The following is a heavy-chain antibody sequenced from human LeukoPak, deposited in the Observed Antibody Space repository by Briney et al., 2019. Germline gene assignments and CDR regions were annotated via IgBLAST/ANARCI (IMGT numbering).Heavy chain of an antibody. CDR1: GFTFTGHT. CDR2: IGGRDDRT. V-gene: IGHV3-23*01. D-gene: IGHD3-3*01. Sequence: SGGSLRLSCAASGFTFTGHTMTWLRQAPGKGLEWVSIIGGRDDRTYYADFVGGRFTISRDNSKNILYLQTDSLRAEDTAVYYCAKDPNPLYDFWSGYKWGQGTLVTVSS. CDR3: AKDPNPLYDFWSGYK. J-gene: IGHJ4*02.